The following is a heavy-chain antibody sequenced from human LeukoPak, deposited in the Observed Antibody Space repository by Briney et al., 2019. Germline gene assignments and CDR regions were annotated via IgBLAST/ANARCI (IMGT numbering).Heavy chain of an antibody. J-gene: IGHJ4*02. D-gene: IGHD6-19*01. CDR3: ARDHGIAVAGYYFDY. V-gene: IGHV3-30*03. CDR1: GFTFSNYG. Sequence: GRSLRLSCAASGFTFSNYGMHWVRQAPGKGLEWVAVISYDGSNKYYADSVKGRFTISRDNSKNTLYLQMNSLRAEDTAVYYCARDHGIAVAGYYFDYWGQGTLVTVSS. CDR2: ISYDGSNK.